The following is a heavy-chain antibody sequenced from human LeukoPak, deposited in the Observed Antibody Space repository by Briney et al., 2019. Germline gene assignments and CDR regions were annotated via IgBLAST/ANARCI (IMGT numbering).Heavy chain of an antibody. CDR3: ARAGATYNWNYGYYMDV. D-gene: IGHD1-7*01. Sequence: PSETLSLTCTVSGGSISSGDYYWSWIRQPPGKGLEWIGYIYYSGSTYYNPSLKSRVTISVDTSKNQFSLKLSSVTAADTAVYYCARAGATYNWNYGYYMDVWGKGTTVTVSS. CDR2: IYYSGST. V-gene: IGHV4-30-4*02. J-gene: IGHJ6*03. CDR1: GGSISSGDYY.